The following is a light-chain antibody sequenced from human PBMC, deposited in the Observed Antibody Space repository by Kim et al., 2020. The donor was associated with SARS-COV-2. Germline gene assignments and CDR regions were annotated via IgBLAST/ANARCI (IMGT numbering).Light chain of an antibody. CDR1: QGISNY. Sequence: DIQMTQSPSSLSASVGDRVTITCRASQGISNYLAWYQQKPGKVPKALICSGSTLLSGVPSRFSGSGSGTDFTLTISSLQPEDVATYYCQNYNNGPPTFGPGTKVDIK. J-gene: IGKJ3*01. CDR2: SGS. CDR3: QNYNNGPPT. V-gene: IGKV1-27*01.